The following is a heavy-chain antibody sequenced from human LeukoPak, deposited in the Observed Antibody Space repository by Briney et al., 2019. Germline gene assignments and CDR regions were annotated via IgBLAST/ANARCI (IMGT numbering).Heavy chain of an antibody. J-gene: IGHJ2*01. CDR3: ARGYWNFGL. CDR1: GISFSNYW. CDR2: IKQDGSEK. V-gene: IGHV3-7*01. Sequence: GGSLRLSSVASGISFSNYWMTWVRQAPGKGLEWVANIKQDGSEKNYVDSVKGRFTSSRDNAKNSLYLQMNRLRAEDTAVYYCARGYWNFGLWGRGTQVTVSS.